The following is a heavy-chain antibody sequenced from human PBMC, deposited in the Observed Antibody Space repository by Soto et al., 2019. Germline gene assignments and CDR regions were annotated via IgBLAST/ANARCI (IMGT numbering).Heavy chain of an antibody. CDR3: VKDRYSSGWYPVGGS. Sequence: GESLKISCQGSGYTFTDNWITWVRQMPGKGLEWMGRIDLSDSYTSYSPSFQGHVSFSADKSINTAYLQWSSLRASDTAVYYCVKDRYSSGWYPVGGSWGQGTLVTVSS. CDR2: IDLSDSYT. D-gene: IGHD6-19*01. J-gene: IGHJ5*02. CDR1: GYTFTDNW. V-gene: IGHV5-10-1*01.